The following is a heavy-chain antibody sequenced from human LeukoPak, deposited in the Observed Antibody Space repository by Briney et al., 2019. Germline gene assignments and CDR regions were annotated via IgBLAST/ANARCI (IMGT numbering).Heavy chain of an antibody. CDR2: ISSSSSYI. D-gene: IGHD6-19*01. CDR3: ARDLPQPTSGWFDWPGAAFDS. Sequence: GGSLRLSRPPSRFTLSSQNMQSLSQAPGKGLEWVSSISSSSSYIYYADSVKGRFTISRDNAKNSLYLQMHSLRGEDTAVYYCARDLPQPTSGWFDWPGAAFDSWGQGTMVTVSS. V-gene: IGHV3-21*01. CDR1: RFTLSSQN. J-gene: IGHJ3*02.